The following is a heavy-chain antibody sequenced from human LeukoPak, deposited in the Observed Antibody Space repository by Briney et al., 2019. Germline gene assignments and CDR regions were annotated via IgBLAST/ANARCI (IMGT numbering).Heavy chain of an antibody. J-gene: IGHJ6*02. D-gene: IGHD2-2*01. CDR3: ARVLSRGCSSTSCYLPYGMAV. Sequence: SVKVSCKASGGTFSSYAISWVRQAPGQGLEWMGGIIPIFGTANYAQKFQGRVTITADESTSTAYMELSSLRSEDTAVYYCARVLSRGCSSTSCYLPYGMAVWGRGTTVTVSS. CDR1: GGTFSSYA. V-gene: IGHV1-69*13. CDR2: IIPIFGTA.